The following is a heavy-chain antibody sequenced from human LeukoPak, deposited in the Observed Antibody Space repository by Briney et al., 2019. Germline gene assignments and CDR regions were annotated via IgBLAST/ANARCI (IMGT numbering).Heavy chain of an antibody. CDR2: LSDDGGNK. CDR1: GFTFSSYG. Sequence: GGSLRLSCAASGFTFSSYGMHWVRQAPGKGLEWVAALSDDGGNKFHPDSVKDRFTVSRDNSKNTLYLQMNSLRAEDTAVYYCAKESRIVPGGYYDMDVWAKGPRSPSP. V-gene: IGHV3-30*18. D-gene: IGHD3-10*01. J-gene: IGHJ6*02. CDR3: AKESRIVPGGYYDMDV.